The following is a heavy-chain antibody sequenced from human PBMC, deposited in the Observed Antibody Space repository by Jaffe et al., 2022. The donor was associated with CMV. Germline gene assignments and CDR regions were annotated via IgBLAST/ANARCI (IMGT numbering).Heavy chain of an antibody. V-gene: IGHV1-18*04. Sequence: QVQLVQSGAEVKKPGASVKVSCKASGYTFNTYGISWVRQVPGQGLEWMGWISCYNGDTNYAQKLQGRLTVTTDTSATTVYMELRSLRSDDTAVYYCARRGQCSITRCAGGGALDIWGQGTMVTVSP. D-gene: IGHD2-2*01. CDR2: ISCYNGDT. CDR1: GYTFNTYG. J-gene: IGHJ3*02. CDR3: ARRGQCSITRCAGGGALDI.